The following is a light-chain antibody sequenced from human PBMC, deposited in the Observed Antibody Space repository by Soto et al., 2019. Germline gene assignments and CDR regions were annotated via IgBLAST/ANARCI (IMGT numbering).Light chain of an antibody. J-gene: IGLJ1*01. CDR2: EVT. CDR1: SIDVGGHNY. Sequence: QSVLTQPASVSGSPGQSITFSCTGTSIDVGGHNYVSWFQQHPGQAPKLLIYEVTTRPSGVSTRFSGSKSGNTASLTISGLQAEDEADYQCRSYSSRATFFVFATGTKVT. V-gene: IGLV2-14*01. CDR3: RSYSSRATFFV.